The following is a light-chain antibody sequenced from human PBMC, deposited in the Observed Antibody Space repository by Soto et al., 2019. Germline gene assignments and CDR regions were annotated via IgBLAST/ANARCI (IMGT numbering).Light chain of an antibody. CDR3: SSYTSXSTYV. CDR2: DVS. J-gene: IGLJ1*01. CDR1: SSDVGGYNY. Sequence: QXVLTQPASVSGSPGQSINISCTGTSSDVGGYNYVSWYQQHPGKAPKLMIYDVSSRPSGVSDRFSGSKSGNTASLTISGLQAEDEADYYCSSYTSXSTYVFGTGXKVTVL. V-gene: IGLV2-14*01.